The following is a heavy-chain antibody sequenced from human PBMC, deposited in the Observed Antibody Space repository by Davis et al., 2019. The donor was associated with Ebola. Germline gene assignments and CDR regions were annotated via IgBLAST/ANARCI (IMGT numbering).Heavy chain of an antibody. D-gene: IGHD3-22*01. CDR1: GYSFTTYW. V-gene: IGHV5-51*01. Sequence: GESLKISCTGSGYSFTTYWIAWVRQTPAKGLEWMGIIYPADSDTRYSPSFEGQVTISVDRSISTAYLQWSSLKASDSAMYYCAKQESLYGSSDYWGQGTLVTVSS. CDR2: IYPADSDT. J-gene: IGHJ4*02. CDR3: AKQESLYGSSDY.